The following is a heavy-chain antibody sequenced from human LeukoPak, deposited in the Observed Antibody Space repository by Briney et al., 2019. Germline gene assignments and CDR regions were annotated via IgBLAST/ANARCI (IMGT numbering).Heavy chain of an antibody. D-gene: IGHD2-2*02. CDR2: INHSGST. CDR1: GGSFSGYY. J-gene: IGHJ5*02. Sequence: PSETLSLTCAVYGGSFSGYYWSWIRQPPGKGLDWIGEINHSGSTNYNPSLKSRVTISVDTSKNQFSLKLSSVTAADTAVYYCARGRGYCSSTSCYTTPRNWFDPWGQGTLVTVSS. V-gene: IGHV4-34*01. CDR3: ARGRGYCSSTSCYTTPRNWFDP.